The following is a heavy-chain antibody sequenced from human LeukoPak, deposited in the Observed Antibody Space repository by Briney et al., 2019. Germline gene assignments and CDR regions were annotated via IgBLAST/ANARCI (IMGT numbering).Heavy chain of an antibody. Sequence: SETLPLTCAVYGGSFSGYYWSWIRQPPGKGLEWIGEINHSGSTNYNPSLKSRVTISVDTSRNQFSLKLSSVTAADTAVYYCARGPGPFYYYYGMDVWGQGTTVTVSS. CDR3: ARGPGPFYYYYGMDV. J-gene: IGHJ6*02. D-gene: IGHD1-14*01. CDR2: INHSGST. CDR1: GGSFSGYY. V-gene: IGHV4-34*01.